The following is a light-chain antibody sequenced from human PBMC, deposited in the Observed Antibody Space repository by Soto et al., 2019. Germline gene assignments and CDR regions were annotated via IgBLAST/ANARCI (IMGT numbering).Light chain of an antibody. V-gene: IGKV3-20*01. CDR3: QQFGISPWT. CDR2: DAS. CDR1: QSIGTY. J-gene: IGKJ1*01. Sequence: EVVLTQSPATLSLSPGERATLSCRASQSIGTYLAWYQQKPGQAPRLLIYDASNRATGIPDRFSGSGSVTDFTLTISRLEPEDFAVYYCQQFGISPWTFGQGTKVDIK.